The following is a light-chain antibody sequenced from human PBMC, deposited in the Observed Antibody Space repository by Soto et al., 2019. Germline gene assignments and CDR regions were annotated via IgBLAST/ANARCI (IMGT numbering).Light chain of an antibody. CDR3: SAYAGNYNVV. V-gene: IGLV2-8*01. Sequence: QSALTQPPSASGSPGQSVTISCTGTSSDVGGYNYVSWYQQHPGKAPKLIIYDVSERPSGVPDRFSGSKSGNTASLTVSGLQAEDEADYYCSAYAGNYNVVFGGGTKVTVL. CDR2: DVS. CDR1: SSDVGGYNY. J-gene: IGLJ2*01.